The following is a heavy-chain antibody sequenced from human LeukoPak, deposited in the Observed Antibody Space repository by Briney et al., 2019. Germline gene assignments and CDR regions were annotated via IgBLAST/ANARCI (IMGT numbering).Heavy chain of an antibody. CDR3: ARCSGSYFSLARYFDY. CDR1: GFIFSSYA. J-gene: IGHJ4*02. Sequence: GGSLRLSCAASGFIFSSYAMSWVRQAPGKGLEWVSAISGSGGSTYYADSVKGRFTISRDNSKNTLYLQMNSLRAEDTAVYYCARCSGSYFSLARYFDYWGQGTLVTVSS. V-gene: IGHV3-23*01. D-gene: IGHD1-26*01. CDR2: ISGSGGST.